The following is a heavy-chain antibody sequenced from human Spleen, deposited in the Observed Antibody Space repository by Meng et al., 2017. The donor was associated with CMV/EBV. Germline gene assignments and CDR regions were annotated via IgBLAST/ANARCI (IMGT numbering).Heavy chain of an antibody. V-gene: IGHV3-23*01. Sequence: GGSLRLSCVASGFTFSSYPMSWVRQAPGKGLEWVSGFSGSGDSTYYADSVKGRFTISRDNSKNMLYLQMNSLRAEDTAVYYCARDRKYYLDSSAWQIAPQRADYFQYWGQGTLVTVSS. J-gene: IGHJ1*01. CDR2: FSGSGDST. D-gene: IGHD3-22*01. CDR3: ARDRKYYLDSSAWQIAPQRADYFQY. CDR1: GFTFSSYP.